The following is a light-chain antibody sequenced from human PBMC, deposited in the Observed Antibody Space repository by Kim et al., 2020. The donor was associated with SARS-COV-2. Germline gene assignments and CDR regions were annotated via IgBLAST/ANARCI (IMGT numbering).Light chain of an antibody. CDR1: KLGDKY. V-gene: IGLV3-1*01. CDR3: QAWDSSTLYV. CDR2: QDN. Sequence: VSPGQTVSVACSGEKLGDKYVSWYQKKSGQSPVLVIYQDNKRPSEIPERFSGSNGGNTATLTISGTQAIDEADYFCQAWDSSTLYVFGTGTKVTVL. J-gene: IGLJ1*01.